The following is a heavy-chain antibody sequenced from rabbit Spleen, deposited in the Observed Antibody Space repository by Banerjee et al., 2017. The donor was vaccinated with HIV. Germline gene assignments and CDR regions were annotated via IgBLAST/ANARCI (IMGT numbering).Heavy chain of an antibody. J-gene: IGHJ4*01. CDR3: GRGSPGNAFDL. CDR1: GFSFSNANW. CDR2: IYGGGSSNE. V-gene: IGHV1S45*01. Sequence: QEQVVESGGGLVKPGASLTLTCTASGFSFSNANWMCWVRQAPGKGLEWIACIYGGGSSNEYYASWPKGRFTISKIASTTVTLQMNILTAADTATYFCGRGSPGNAFDLWGPGTLVTVS. D-gene: IGHD3-1*01.